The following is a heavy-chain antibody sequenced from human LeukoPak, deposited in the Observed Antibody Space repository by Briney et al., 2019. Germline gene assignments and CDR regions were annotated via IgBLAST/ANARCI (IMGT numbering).Heavy chain of an antibody. CDR1: GGSFSGYY. D-gene: IGHD2-8*02. Sequence: SETLSLTCAVYGGSFSGYYWSWIRQPPGNWLEWIGEINHSGSTNYNPSLKSRVTISVDTSKNQFSLKLSSVTAADTAVYYCARGLGYCTGGVCTWWWFDPWGQGTLVTVSS. J-gene: IGHJ5*02. V-gene: IGHV4-34*01. CDR2: INHSGST. CDR3: ARGLGYCTGGVCTWWWFDP.